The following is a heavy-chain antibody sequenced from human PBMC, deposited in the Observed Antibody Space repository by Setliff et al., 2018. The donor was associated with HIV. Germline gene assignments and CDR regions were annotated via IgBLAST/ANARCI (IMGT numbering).Heavy chain of an antibody. CDR2: VYHSGTT. J-gene: IGHJ4*02. V-gene: IGHV4-38-2*01. D-gene: IGHD3-3*01. Sequence: PSETLSLTCAVSGYSISTAYYWGWIRQPPGKGLDWIGSVYHSGTTYYNPSLKSRVTISVDMSNNQFSLKVTSVTAADTAVYYCMRGRSITIFGVAYFDFWGQGTQVTVSS. CDR1: GYSISTAYY. CDR3: MRGRSITIFGVAYFDF.